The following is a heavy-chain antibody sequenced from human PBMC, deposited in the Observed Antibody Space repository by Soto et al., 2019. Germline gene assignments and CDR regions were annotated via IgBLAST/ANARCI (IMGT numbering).Heavy chain of an antibody. CDR1: GFTFSSYG. CDR3: ARDKRWLHPGAFDI. CDR2: IWYDGSNK. Sequence: QVQLVESGGGVVQPGRSLRLSCAASGFTFSSYGMHWCRQAPGKGLEWVAVIWYDGSNKYYADAVKGRFTISSDNDKNTLYLQMHSLRAEDTDVYYCARDKRWLHPGAFDIWGQGTMVTVSS. J-gene: IGHJ3*02. V-gene: IGHV3-33*01. D-gene: IGHD5-12*01.